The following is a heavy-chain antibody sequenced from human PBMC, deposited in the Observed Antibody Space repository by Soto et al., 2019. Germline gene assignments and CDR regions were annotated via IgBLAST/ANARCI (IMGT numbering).Heavy chain of an antibody. V-gene: IGHV4-59*01. CDR3: ARSYRRYCSGGSCYSYYYYYMDV. CDR1: GGSISSYY. CDR2: IYYSGST. J-gene: IGHJ6*03. Sequence: QVQLQESGPGLVKPSETLSLTCTVSGGSISSYYWSWIRQPPGKGLEWIGYIYYSGSTKYNPSLKSRVAISVDTSKNQFSLKLSSVTAADTAVYYCARSYRRYCSGGSCYSYYYYYMDVWRKGTTVTVSS. D-gene: IGHD2-15*01.